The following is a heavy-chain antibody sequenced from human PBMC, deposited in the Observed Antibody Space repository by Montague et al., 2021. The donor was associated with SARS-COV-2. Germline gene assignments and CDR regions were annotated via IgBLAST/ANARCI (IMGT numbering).Heavy chain of an antibody. D-gene: IGHD3-3*01. V-gene: IGHV4-59*08. CDR1: GGSISSYY. CDR3: ARQRRYQLPITIFGVVMADGFDI. CDR2: IHHRGRT. Sequence: ETLSLTCTVSGGSISSYYWSWTRQPPGKGPDWIGYIHHRGRTNXNPSLKSRVTISVDTSQNQFSPKLSSVTAADTAVYYCARQRRYQLPITIFGVVMADGFDIWGQGTMVTVSS. J-gene: IGHJ3*02.